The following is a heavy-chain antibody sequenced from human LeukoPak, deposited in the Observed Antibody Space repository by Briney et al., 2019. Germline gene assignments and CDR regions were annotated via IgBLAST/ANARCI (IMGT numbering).Heavy chain of an antibody. Sequence: SQTLSLTCTVSGGSISSGGYYWSWIRQHPGKGLEWIGYIYYSGSTYYNPSLKSRVTISVDTSKNQFSLKLSSVTAADTAVYYCASTVEGYYYYYYMDVWGKGTTVTVSS. CDR3: ASTVEGYYYYYYMDV. CDR2: IYYSGST. V-gene: IGHV4-31*03. J-gene: IGHJ6*03. CDR1: GGSISSGGYY. D-gene: IGHD4-17*01.